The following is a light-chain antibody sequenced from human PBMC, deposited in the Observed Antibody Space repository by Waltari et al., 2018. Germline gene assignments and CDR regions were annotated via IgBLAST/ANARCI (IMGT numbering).Light chain of an antibody. CDR2: STN. J-gene: IGLJ1*01. V-gene: IGLV8-61*01. CDR3: LLYMGGGITV. Sequence: QTVVTQEPSFSVSPGGTVTLTCGLSSGSVSTTYYPSWYQQTPGQAPRTLIYSTNTRSSGVPDRFSGSILENKAALTITGAQADDESDYYCLLYMGGGITVFGTGTRVTVL. CDR1: SGSVSTTYY.